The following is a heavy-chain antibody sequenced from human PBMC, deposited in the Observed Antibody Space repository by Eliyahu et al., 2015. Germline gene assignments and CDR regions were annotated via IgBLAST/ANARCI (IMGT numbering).Heavy chain of an antibody. J-gene: IGHJ4*02. D-gene: IGHD3-10*01. CDR3: ARAGTLWFGDLPPPDFDY. CDR2: IWYDGSNK. V-gene: IGHV3-33*01. Sequence: QVQLVESGGGVVQPGRSLRLSCAASGFPFSXYGXHWXRQAPGKGLEWVAVIWYDGSNKYYADSVKGRFTISRDNSKNTLYLQMNSLRAEDTAVYYCARAGTLWFGDLPPPDFDYWGQGTLVTVSS. CDR1: GFPFSXYG.